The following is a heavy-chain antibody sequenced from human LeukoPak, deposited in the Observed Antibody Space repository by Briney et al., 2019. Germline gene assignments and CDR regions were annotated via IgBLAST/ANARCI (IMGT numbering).Heavy chain of an antibody. CDR2: INPNSGGT. D-gene: IGHD6-6*01. V-gene: IGHV1-2*02. Sequence: ASVKVSCRASGYTFTSYGISWVRQAPGQGLEWMGWINPNSGGTNYAQKFQGRVTMTRDTSISTAYMELSRLKSDDTAVYYCARAIAVRRGDYWGQGTLVTVSS. CDR1: GYTFTSYG. J-gene: IGHJ4*02. CDR3: ARAIAVRRGDY.